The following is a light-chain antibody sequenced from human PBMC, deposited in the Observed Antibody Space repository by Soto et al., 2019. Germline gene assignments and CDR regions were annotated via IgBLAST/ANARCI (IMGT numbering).Light chain of an antibody. CDR3: QQYNDWPLT. Sequence: EIVLTQSPATLSVSPGERATLSCRASQSINNNFAWYQQKRGQGPRLLIYGASSRATGTPASFSGSGSGTGFTLAISSRQSEDFAMDYCQQYNDWPLTSGGGTKVEIK. J-gene: IGKJ4*01. CDR2: GAS. V-gene: IGKV3-15*01. CDR1: QSINNN.